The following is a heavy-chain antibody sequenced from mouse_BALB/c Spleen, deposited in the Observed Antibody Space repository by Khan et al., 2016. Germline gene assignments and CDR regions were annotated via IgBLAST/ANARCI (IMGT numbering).Heavy chain of an antibody. D-gene: IGHD2-12*01. CDR2: IHYSGST. V-gene: IGHV3-1*02. CDR3: ARRGYYTDARDY. J-gene: IGHJ4*01. Sequence: EVQLQESGPDLVKPSQSLSLTCTVTCYSITSGYSWHWIRQFPGNKLEWMGYIHYSGSTNYNPSLKSRISITRDTSKNQFFLQLNSVTTEDTATXYCARRGYYTDARDYWGQGTSVTVSS. CDR1: CYSITSGYS.